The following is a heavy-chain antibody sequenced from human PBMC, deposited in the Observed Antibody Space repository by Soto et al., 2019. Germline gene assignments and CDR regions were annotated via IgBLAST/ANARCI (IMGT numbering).Heavy chain of an antibody. CDR1: EFIFSSYS. CDR3: ARELGYCGIIICYRENI. CDR2: ISSDSRTI. D-gene: IGHD2-2*02. V-gene: IGHV3-48*01. J-gene: IGHJ3*02. Sequence: EVQLVESGGGLVQPGGSLRLSCAASEFIFSSYSMNWVRQAPGKGLEWVSYISSDSRTIYYADSVKGRFTISRVNDKNSLYLQMNSRRAEDTAVYYCARELGYCGIIICYRENIWGQGTMVTVSS.